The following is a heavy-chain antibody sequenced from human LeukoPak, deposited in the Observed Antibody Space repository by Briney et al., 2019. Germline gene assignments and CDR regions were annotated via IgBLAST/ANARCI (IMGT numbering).Heavy chain of an antibody. Sequence: SETLSLTCTVSGGSISSYYWSWIRLPPGKGLEWIGYIYYSGSTNCNPSLKSRVTISVDTSKNQFSLKLSSVTAADTAVYYCARDRYYYDSSGSENYYGMDVWGQGTTVTVSS. CDR2: IYYSGST. V-gene: IGHV4-59*01. J-gene: IGHJ6*02. CDR1: GGSISSYY. D-gene: IGHD3-22*01. CDR3: ARDRYYYDSSGSENYYGMDV.